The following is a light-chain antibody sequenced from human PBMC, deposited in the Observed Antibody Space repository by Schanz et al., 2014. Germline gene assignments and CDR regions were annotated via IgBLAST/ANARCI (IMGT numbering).Light chain of an antibody. CDR1: RSVLYSSHNKNY. V-gene: IGKV4-1*01. Sequence: DIVMTQSPDSLAVSLGERATINCRSSRSVLYSSHNKNYLAWYQQKPGQPPKLLIYWASTRESGVPDRFSGGGSGTDFTLTISSLQAEDFAVYYCQQYGSSLWTFGQGTKVEIK. CDR3: QQYGSSLWT. J-gene: IGKJ1*01. CDR2: WAS.